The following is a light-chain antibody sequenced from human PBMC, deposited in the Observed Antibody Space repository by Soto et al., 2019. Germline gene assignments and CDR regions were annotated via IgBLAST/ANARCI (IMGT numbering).Light chain of an antibody. Sequence: DTESTQTHSTLSASVGDRVTITCRASQSISSRLAWYQRKPGKATILLIYKASSLESGVPSRFSGSGSGTEFTLTICILQPDDSVTYYCQLYTSYWTFGQGTSVDIK. V-gene: IGKV1-5*03. CDR3: QLYTSYWT. J-gene: IGKJ1*01. CDR1: QSISSR. CDR2: KAS.